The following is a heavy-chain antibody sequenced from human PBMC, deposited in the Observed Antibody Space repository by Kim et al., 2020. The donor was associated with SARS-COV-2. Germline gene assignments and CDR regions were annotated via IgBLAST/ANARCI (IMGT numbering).Heavy chain of an antibody. CDR3: AKDSPMITFGGVIVII. J-gene: IGHJ4*02. CDR1: GFTFSSYA. CDR2: ISGSGGST. Sequence: GGSLRLSCAASGFTFSSYAMSWVRQAPGKGLEWVSAISGSGGSTYYADSVKGRFTISRDNSKNTLYLQMNSLRAEDTAVYYCAKDSPMITFGGVIVIIWGQGTLVTVSS. V-gene: IGHV3-23*01. D-gene: IGHD3-16*02.